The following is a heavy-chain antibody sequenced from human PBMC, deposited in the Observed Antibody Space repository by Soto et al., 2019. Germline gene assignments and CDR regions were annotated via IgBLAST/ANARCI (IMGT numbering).Heavy chain of an antibody. V-gene: IGHV3-30*18. CDR3: AKDRSSGSGSPNPYYYGMDV. CDR1: GFSFSIYG. CDR2: ISYGGSNK. D-gene: IGHD6-19*01. J-gene: IGHJ6*02. Sequence: PGGSLRLSCAASGFSFSIYGMHWVRQALGKGLEWVALISYGGSNKFYADSVKGRFTISRDNSKNTLYLQMNNLRAEDTAVYHCAKDRSSGSGSPNPYYYGMDVRGQGTTVTGSS.